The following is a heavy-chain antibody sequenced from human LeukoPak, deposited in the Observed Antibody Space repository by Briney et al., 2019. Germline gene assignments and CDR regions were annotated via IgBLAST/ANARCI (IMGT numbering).Heavy chain of an antibody. V-gene: IGHV4-34*01. CDR2: INHSGFT. CDR3: ARAGHYYDSSGQYYFDY. D-gene: IGHD3-22*01. J-gene: IGHJ4*02. Sequence: SETLSLTCAVYGGSFSGYYWSWIRQPPGKGLEWIGEINHSGFTNYNPSLKSRVTISVDTSKNQFSLKLSSVTAADTAVYYCARAGHYYDSSGQYYFDYWGQGTLVTVSS. CDR1: GGSFSGYY.